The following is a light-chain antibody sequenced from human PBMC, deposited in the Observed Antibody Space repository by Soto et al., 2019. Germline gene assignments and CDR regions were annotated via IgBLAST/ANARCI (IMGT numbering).Light chain of an antibody. J-gene: IGLJ2*01. CDR1: SGSIASEH. V-gene: IGLV6-57*04. CDR2: DKS. Sequence: NFMLTQSLSVSESPGKTVTISCTRSSGSIASEHVQWYQQRPGSAPTTVIYDKSQRPSGVPDRFSGSIDSSSNSASLTISGLKTEDEADYYCQSFDTSTVVFGGGTKLTVL. CDR3: QSFDTSTVV.